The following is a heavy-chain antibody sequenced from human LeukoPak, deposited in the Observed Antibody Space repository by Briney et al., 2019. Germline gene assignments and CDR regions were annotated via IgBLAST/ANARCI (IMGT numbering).Heavy chain of an antibody. V-gene: IGHV1-2*02. CDR3: ARLVVVAATGDFDY. CDR2: INPNSGGT. D-gene: IGHD2-15*01. Sequence: ASVKVSCKASGYTFTGYYMHWVRQAPGQGLEWMGWINPNSGGTNYAQKFQGRVTMTRDTSICTAYMELSRLRSDDTAVYYCARLVVVAATGDFDYWGQGTLVTVSS. CDR1: GYTFTGYY. J-gene: IGHJ4*02.